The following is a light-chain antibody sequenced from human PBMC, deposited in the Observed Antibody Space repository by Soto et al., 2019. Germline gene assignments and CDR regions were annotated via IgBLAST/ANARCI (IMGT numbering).Light chain of an antibody. CDR2: KAS. J-gene: IGKJ1*01. CDR3: QQYNSYWT. CDR1: QDIRNY. Sequence: IQLTQSPSSLSASVGDRVTITCQASQDIRNYLNWYQQKPGKAPKLLIYKASSLESGVPSRFSGSGSGTEFTLTTSSLQPDDFATYYCQQYNSYWTFGQGTKVDIK. V-gene: IGKV1-5*03.